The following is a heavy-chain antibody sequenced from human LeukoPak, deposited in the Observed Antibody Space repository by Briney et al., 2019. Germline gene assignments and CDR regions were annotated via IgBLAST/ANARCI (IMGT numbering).Heavy chain of an antibody. CDR3: ARGVAVAGTADDAFDI. J-gene: IGHJ3*02. CDR1: GYTFTSYG. Sequence: ASVKVSCEASGYTFTSYGISWVRQAPGQGVEWMGWISAYNGNTNYAQKLQGRVTMTTDTSTSTAYMELRSLRSDDTAVYYCARGVAVAGTADDAFDIWGQGTMVTVSS. CDR2: ISAYNGNT. D-gene: IGHD6-19*01. V-gene: IGHV1-18*01.